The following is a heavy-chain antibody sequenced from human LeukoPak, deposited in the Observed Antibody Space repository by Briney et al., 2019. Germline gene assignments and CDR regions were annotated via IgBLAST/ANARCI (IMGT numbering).Heavy chain of an antibody. J-gene: IGHJ4*02. Sequence: SETLSLTCAVYGGSFSGYYWGWIRQPPGKGLEWIGEINHSGSTNYNPSLKSRVTISVDTSKNQFSLKLTSVTAADTAVYYCARTSFLPLGYSNYLWYYFDYWGQGTLVTVSS. D-gene: IGHD4-11*01. CDR1: GGSFSGYY. V-gene: IGHV4-34*01. CDR3: ARTSFLPLGYSNYLWYYFDY. CDR2: INHSGST.